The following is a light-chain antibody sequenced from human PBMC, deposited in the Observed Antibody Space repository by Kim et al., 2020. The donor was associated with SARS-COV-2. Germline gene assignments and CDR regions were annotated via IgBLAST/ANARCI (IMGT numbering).Light chain of an antibody. J-gene: IGKJ4*01. V-gene: IGKV1D-12*01. CDR3: EQTRSFPLT. CDR2: EAS. CDR1: QDISSW. Sequence: DIQMTQSPSSVSASVGDRVTITCRASQDISSWLGWYQQKPGEAPKVLIYEASNLQSGVPSRFSGSGSGTEFTLTINSLQPVDFATYYGEQTRSFPLTFGGGTKVDIK.